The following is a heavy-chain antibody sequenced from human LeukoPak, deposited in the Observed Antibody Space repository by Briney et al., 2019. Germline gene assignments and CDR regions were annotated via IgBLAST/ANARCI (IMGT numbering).Heavy chain of an antibody. CDR1: GFTFSSYS. CDR2: ISSSSSYI. D-gene: IGHD6-13*01. J-gene: IGHJ4*02. Sequence: PGGSLRLTCAASGFTFSSYSMNWVRQAPGKGLEWVSSISSSSSYIYYADSVKGRFTISRDNAKNSLYLQMNSLRAEDTAVYYCAREDSSNFDYWGQGTLVTVSS. CDR3: AREDSSNFDY. V-gene: IGHV3-21*01.